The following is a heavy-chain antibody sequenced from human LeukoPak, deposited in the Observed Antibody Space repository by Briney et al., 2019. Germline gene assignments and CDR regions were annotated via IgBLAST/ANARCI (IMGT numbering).Heavy chain of an antibody. Sequence: SETQSLTCAVYGGSFSGYYWSWIRQPPGKGLEWIGEINHSGSTNYNPSLKSRVTISVDTSKNQFSLKLSSVTAADTAVYYCASRWSDSSGGDYWGQGTLVTVSS. V-gene: IGHV4-34*01. CDR3: ASRWSDSSGGDY. CDR1: GGSFSGYY. CDR2: INHSGST. J-gene: IGHJ4*02. D-gene: IGHD6-19*01.